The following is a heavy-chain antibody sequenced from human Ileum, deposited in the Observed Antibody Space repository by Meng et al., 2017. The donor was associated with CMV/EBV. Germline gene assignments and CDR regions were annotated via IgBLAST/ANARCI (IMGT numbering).Heavy chain of an antibody. V-gene: IGHV4-4*07. CDR2: ISSSGNT. CDR3: ARGESRGYYYFDY. CDR1: GDSISNYY. J-gene: IGHJ4*02. Sequence: QVHLQESGPGLVRPSETLSPTCTVSGDSISNYYWSWIRQPAGKKLEWIGRISSSGNTNYTPSLKSRVIMSLDTSNNQFFLKLTSVTAADTALYYCARGESRGYYYFDYWGQGILVTVSS. D-gene: IGHD3-22*01.